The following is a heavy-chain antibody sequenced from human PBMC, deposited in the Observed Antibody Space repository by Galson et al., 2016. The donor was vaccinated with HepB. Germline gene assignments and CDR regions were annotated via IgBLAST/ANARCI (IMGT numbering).Heavy chain of an antibody. J-gene: IGHJ3*02. Sequence: SLRLSCAASGFPFSFYSMAWVRQAPGKGLEWVASIERVGSRDVDSVTGRFTISRDNTKNSLYLQMNSLRAEDTAIYYCARDPGRTTIEYAFDIWGQGTMVTVSS. CDR3: ARDPGRTTIEYAFDI. V-gene: IGHV3-7*01. CDR1: GFPFSFYS. CDR2: IERVGSRD. D-gene: IGHD1-26*01.